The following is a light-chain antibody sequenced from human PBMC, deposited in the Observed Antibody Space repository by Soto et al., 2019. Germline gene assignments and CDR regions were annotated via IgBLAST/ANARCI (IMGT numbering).Light chain of an antibody. CDR1: QGISSY. V-gene: IGKV1-8*01. CDR2: AAS. J-gene: IGKJ1*01. CDR3: QQYYRYPHK. Sequence: AIRMTQSPSSFSASTGDRVTITCRASQGISSYLAWYQQKPGKAPKLLIYAASNLQSGVPSRFSGSGSGTDFTLTISCLQSEDHATYYCQQYYRYPHKLGQGTKVEIK.